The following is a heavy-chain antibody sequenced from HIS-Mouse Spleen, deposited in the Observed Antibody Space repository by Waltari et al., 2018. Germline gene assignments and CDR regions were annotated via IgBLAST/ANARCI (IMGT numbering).Heavy chain of an antibody. J-gene: IGHJ4*02. V-gene: IGHV4-39*07. CDR3: ARGSNWGVYFDY. Sequence: QLQLQESGPGLVKPSETLSLTCTVSGCSISSSSYYWGWIRQPPGKGLEWIGSIYYSGSTYYNPSLKSRVTISVDTSKNQFSLKLSSVTAADTAVYYCARGSNWGVYFDYWGQGTLVTVSS. CDR1: GCSISSSSYY. CDR2: IYYSGST. D-gene: IGHD7-27*01.